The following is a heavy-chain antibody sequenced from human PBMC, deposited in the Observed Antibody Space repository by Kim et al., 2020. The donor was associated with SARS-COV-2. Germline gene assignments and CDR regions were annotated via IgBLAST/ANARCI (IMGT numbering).Heavy chain of an antibody. CDR3: MTEGPGAIYGGGY. V-gene: IGHV3-15*01. CDR2: IRSMPTGGTT. Sequence: GGSLRLSCAASGFIFSNVWMTWVRQVPGKAPEWVGRIRSMPTGGTTDYGAPAKGRFYISRDDSRNMLYLEMNSLRTDDTAIYYCMTEGPGAIYGGGYWGQGTLVTVSS. D-gene: IGHD4-17*01. J-gene: IGHJ4*02. CDR1: GFIFSNVW.